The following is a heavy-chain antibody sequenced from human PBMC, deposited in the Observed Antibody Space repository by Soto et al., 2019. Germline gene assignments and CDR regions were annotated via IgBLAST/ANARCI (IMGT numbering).Heavy chain of an antibody. V-gene: IGHV3-30*18. D-gene: IGHD6-6*01. J-gene: IGHJ4*02. Sequence: ESGGGVVQPGRSLRLSCAASGFTFSSYGMHWVRQAPGKGLEWVAVISYDGSNKYYADSVKGRFTISRDNSKNTLYLQMNSLRAEDTAVYYCAKDREQQLVRGFDYWGQGTLVTVSS. CDR1: GFTFSSYG. CDR2: ISYDGSNK. CDR3: AKDREQQLVRGFDY.